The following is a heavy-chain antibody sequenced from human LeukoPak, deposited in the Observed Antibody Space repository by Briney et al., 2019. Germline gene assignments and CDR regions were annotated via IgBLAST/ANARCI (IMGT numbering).Heavy chain of an antibody. D-gene: IGHD2-2*01. CDR2: IAFDDTDR. V-gene: IGHV3-30*14. J-gene: IGHJ6*02. Sequence: PGGSLRLSCAASGFIFGDYAMHWVRQAPGKGLEWVAAIAFDDTDRYYIDSVKGRFTISRDKSKNTLYLQMNSLRADDTAVYFCAGTTTWVPTMPYYYYGMDVWGQGTTVTVSS. CDR3: AGTTTWVPTMPYYYYGMDV. CDR1: GFIFGDYA.